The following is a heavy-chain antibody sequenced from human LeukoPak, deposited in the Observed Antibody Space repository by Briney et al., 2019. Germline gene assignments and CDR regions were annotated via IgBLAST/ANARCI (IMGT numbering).Heavy chain of an antibody. J-gene: IGHJ5*02. CDR2: ISSSSSYI. D-gene: IGHD6-13*01. CDR1: GFTFSSYS. Sequence: GGSLRLSCAASGFTFSSYSMNWVRQAPGKGLEWVSSISSSSSYIYYADSVKGRFTISRDNAKNSLYLQMNSLRAEDTAVYYRARDSSSWNNWFDPWGQGTLVTVSS. V-gene: IGHV3-21*01. CDR3: ARDSSSWNNWFDP.